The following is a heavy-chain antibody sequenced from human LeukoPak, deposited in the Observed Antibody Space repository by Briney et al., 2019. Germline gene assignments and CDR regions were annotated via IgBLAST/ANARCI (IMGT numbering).Heavy chain of an antibody. V-gene: IGHV1-3*01. CDR3: ARIKKAAAGNTGSDAFDI. CDR1: GYYFTSYA. D-gene: IGHD6-13*01. CDR2: INAGNGNT. J-gene: IGHJ3*02. Sequence: ASVKVSCKASGYYFTSYAMHWESQAPGQRLEWMGWINAGNGNTIYSQKFQGRVTITRDTSASTAYMELSSLRSEDTAVYYCARIKKAAAGNTGSDAFDIWGQGTMVTVSS.